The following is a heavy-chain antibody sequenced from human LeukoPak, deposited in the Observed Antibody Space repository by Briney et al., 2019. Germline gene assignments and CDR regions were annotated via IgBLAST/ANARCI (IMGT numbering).Heavy chain of an antibody. CDR2: ISPNGCRT. Sequence: GGSLRLSCAASGFTFSTDAMTWVRQGPGKGLHWVSSISPNGCRTYYADSVKGRFTISRDNSKNRLYLQMYTLRAEDTAVYFCAKASTVLKPIDYWGQGTLVTVSS. V-gene: IGHV3-23*01. CDR1: GFTFSTDA. D-gene: IGHD1-14*01. CDR3: AKASTVLKPIDY. J-gene: IGHJ4*02.